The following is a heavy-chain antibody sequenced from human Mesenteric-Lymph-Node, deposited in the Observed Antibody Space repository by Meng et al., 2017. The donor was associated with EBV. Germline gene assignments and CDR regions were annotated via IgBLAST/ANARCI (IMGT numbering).Heavy chain of an antibody. CDR2: ISVFNGDT. V-gene: IGHV1-18*01. CDR1: GYTFASYG. D-gene: IGHD3-9*01. J-gene: IGHJ5*02. Sequence: QFRRVRSGPGVKKPGASVKVSCKAFGYTFASYGISWVRQAPGQGLEWMGWISVFNGDTNYAQNFQGRLTLTTDTSTATAYMELRSLRSDDTAVYYCVRSRRLFDWLPVQPSWGQGTLVTVSS. CDR3: VRSRRLFDWLPVQPS.